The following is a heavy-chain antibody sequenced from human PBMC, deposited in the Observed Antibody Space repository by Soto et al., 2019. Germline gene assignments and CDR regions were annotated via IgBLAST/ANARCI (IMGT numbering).Heavy chain of an antibody. CDR1: GGTFSSYA. Sequence: ASVKVSCKASGGTFSSYAISWVRQAPGQGLEWMGGIIPIFGTANYAQKFQGRVTITADKSTSTAYMELSSLRSEDTAVYYCAREGLLNYDTTPFDYWGQGTLVTVSS. V-gene: IGHV1-69*06. D-gene: IGHD3-22*01. CDR3: AREGLLNYDTTPFDY. CDR2: IIPIFGTA. J-gene: IGHJ4*02.